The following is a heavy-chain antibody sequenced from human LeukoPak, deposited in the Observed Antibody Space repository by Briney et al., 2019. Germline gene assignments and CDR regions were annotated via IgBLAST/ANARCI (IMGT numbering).Heavy chain of an antibody. CDR2: ISYDGSNK. V-gene: IGHV3-30*04. Sequence: QPGRSLRLSCAASGFTFSSYAMHWVRQAPGKGLEWVAVISYDGSNKYYADSVKGRFTISRDNSKNTLYLQMNSLRAEDTAVYYCARDPKGYGSGRGYFDYWGQGTPVTVSS. J-gene: IGHJ4*02. CDR1: GFTFSSYA. D-gene: IGHD3-10*01. CDR3: ARDPKGYGSGRGYFDY.